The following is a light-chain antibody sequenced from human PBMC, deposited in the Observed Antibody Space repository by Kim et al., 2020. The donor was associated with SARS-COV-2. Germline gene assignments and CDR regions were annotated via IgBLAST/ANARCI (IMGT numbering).Light chain of an antibody. Sequence: SPGEGATLSCRASQSVSSNLAWYQQKPVQAPRLLIYGASTRATGIPARFSGSGSGTEFTLTISSLQSEDFAVYYCQQYNNWPPLTFGGGTKVDIK. J-gene: IGKJ4*01. V-gene: IGKV3-15*01. CDR3: QQYNNWPPLT. CDR1: QSVSSN. CDR2: GAS.